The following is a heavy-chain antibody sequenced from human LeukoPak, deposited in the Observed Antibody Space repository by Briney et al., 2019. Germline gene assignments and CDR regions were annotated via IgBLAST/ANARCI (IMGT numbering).Heavy chain of an antibody. CDR1: GGSISSGGYY. V-gene: IGHV4-31*03. J-gene: IGHJ4*02. CDR3: AKSSSWYSHYADY. CDR2: IYYSGST. Sequence: SETLSLTCTVSGGSISSGGYYWSWIRQHPGKGLEWIGYIYYSGSTYYNPSLKSRVTISVDTSKNQFSLKLSSVTAADTAVYYCAKSSSWYSHYADYWGQGTLVTVSS. D-gene: IGHD6-13*01.